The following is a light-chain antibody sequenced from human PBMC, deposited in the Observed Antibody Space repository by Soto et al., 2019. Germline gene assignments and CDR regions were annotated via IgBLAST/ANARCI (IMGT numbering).Light chain of an antibody. V-gene: IGKV1-39*01. Sequence: DIQMTQSPSSLSASVGDRVTITCRASQSISSYLNWYQQKPGKAPMLLIYAASSLQSGVPTRFSGSGSGTDFTLTISSLQPEDFATYYCQQRDSTPITFGQGTRLEIK. CDR3: QQRDSTPIT. CDR2: AAS. J-gene: IGKJ5*01. CDR1: QSISSY.